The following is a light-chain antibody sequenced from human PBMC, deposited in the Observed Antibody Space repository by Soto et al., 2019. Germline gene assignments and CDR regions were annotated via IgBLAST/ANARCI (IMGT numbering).Light chain of an antibody. CDR1: QSVSSSY. V-gene: IGKV3-20*01. CDR3: QQYGSSHRT. J-gene: IGKJ1*01. CDR2: GAS. Sequence: EVVLTQSPGTLSLSPGERATLSCRASQSVSSSYLAWYQQKPGQAPRLLIYGASSRATGIPDRFSGSGSGTDFTLTIRRLEPEDSAVYYCQQYGSSHRTLGQRTTV.